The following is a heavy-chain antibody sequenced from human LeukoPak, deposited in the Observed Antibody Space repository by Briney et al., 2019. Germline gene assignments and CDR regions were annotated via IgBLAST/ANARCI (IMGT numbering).Heavy chain of an antibody. V-gene: IGHV4-4*02. J-gene: IGHJ2*01. Sequence: PSGTLSLTCAVSGDSITNRNWWNWVRQPPGKGLEWIGEISHSGSTNYNPSLKSRLTIDKSKNEFSLNLSSVTAGDTAVYYCARVSPAYCRGGNWYKWYFALWGRGNLVSVSS. CDR1: GDSITNRNW. CDR3: ARVSPAYCRGGNWYKWYFAL. CDR2: ISHSGST. D-gene: IGHD2-15*01.